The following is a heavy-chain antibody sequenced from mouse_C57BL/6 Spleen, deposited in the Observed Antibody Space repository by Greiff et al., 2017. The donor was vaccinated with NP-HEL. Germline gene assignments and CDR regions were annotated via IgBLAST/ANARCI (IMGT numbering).Heavy chain of an antibody. Sequence: EVQLQESGPGLVKPSQSLSLTCSVTGYSFTSCYYRNWIRQFPGDKLEWMGYLSYDGSNNYNPSLKNRISITRDTAKNLFFMKLNSVTTEATATYYCERGLGGYFDDWGQGTTLTVSS. CDR2: LSYDGSN. J-gene: IGHJ2*01. CDR1: GYSFTSCYY. D-gene: IGHD4-1*01. V-gene: IGHV3-6*01. CDR3: ERGLGGYFDD.